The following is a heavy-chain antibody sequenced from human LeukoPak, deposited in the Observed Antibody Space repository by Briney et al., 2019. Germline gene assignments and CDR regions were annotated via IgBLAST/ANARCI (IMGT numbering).Heavy chain of an antibody. D-gene: IGHD4-23*01. Sequence: GESLKISCQGSGYIFTSYWIAWVRQMPGKGLEWMGIIFPGGSDTRYSPSFQGHVTISADKSINTAYLQWSSLKASDTAMHYCAKLTTVVTPRAFDIWGLGTLVTVSS. V-gene: IGHV5-51*01. CDR2: IFPGGSDT. CDR3: AKLTTVVTPRAFDI. CDR1: GYIFTSYW. J-gene: IGHJ3*02.